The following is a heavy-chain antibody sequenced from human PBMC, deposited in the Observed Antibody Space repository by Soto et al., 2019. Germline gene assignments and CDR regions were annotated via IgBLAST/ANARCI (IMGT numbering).Heavy chain of an antibody. V-gene: IGHV4-38-2*01. Sequence: SETLSLTCDVSCDSVSRGFYWGWIRQPPGKGLEWIGSIYRSGNTYYNPSLKSRVTISVDGSKNQFSLKLHSVTAADTAVYYCARGPPIATAPTSFYNWFDPWGQGTLVTVSS. CDR2: IYRSGNT. J-gene: IGHJ5*02. D-gene: IGHD1-1*01. CDR1: CDSVSRGFY. CDR3: ARGPPIATAPTSFYNWFDP.